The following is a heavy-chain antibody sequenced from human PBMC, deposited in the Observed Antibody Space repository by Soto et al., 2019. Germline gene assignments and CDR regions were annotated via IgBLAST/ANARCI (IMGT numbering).Heavy chain of an antibody. CDR3: ARDRVDCSGGNCWRSVEDT. Sequence: QVQLVQSGAEVKKPGASVKVSCKASGYTFTNYYMHWVRQAPGQGLEWMGIIDPSGGGTSYAQKFQGRLTMTRGTSTSTVYMELSSLRSEDTAVYYCARDRVDCSGGNCWRSVEDTWGQGTLVTVSS. CDR1: GYTFTNYY. D-gene: IGHD2-15*01. J-gene: IGHJ5*02. V-gene: IGHV1-46*01. CDR2: IDPSGGGT.